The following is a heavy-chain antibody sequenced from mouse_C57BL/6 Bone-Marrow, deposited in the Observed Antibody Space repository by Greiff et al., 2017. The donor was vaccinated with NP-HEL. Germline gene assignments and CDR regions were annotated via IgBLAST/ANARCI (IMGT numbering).Heavy chain of an antibody. CDR1: GYAFTNYL. CDR2: INPGSGGT. D-gene: IGHD1-1*01. V-gene: IGHV1-54*01. J-gene: IGHJ2*01. Sequence: QVQLQQSGAELVRPGTSVKVSCKASGYAFTNYLIEWVKQRPGQGLEWIGVINPGSGGTNYNEKFKGKATLTADKSSSTAYMQLSSLTSEDSAVYFCARGVLRWDYFDYWGQGTTLTVSS. CDR3: ARGVLRWDYFDY.